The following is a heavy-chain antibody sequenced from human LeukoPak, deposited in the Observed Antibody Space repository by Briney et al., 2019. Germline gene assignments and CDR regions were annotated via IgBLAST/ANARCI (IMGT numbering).Heavy chain of an antibody. Sequence: ASVKVSCKASGYTFNGYYMHWVRQAPGQGLEWMGRINPNSGGTNYAQKFPGRVTMTRDTSIRTPYMALSRPSSDDTAVYYCAIPFQEQQLVEIDYWGQGTLVTVSS. CDR3: AIPFQEQQLVEIDY. CDR2: INPNSGGT. J-gene: IGHJ4*02. CDR1: GYTFNGYY. D-gene: IGHD6-13*01. V-gene: IGHV1-2*06.